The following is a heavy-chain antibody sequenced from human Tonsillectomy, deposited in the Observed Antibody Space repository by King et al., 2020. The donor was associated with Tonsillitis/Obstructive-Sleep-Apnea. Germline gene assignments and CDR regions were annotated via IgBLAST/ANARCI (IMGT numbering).Heavy chain of an antibody. V-gene: IGHV3-30*04. CDR3: ARGVDDSRGYYEDWFDP. D-gene: IGHD3-22*01. CDR2: ISYDGSNK. Sequence: VQLVESGGGVVQPGRSLRLSCAASGFTFSSYAMHWVRQAPGKGLEWVAVISYDGSNKYYADSVKGRFTISRDNSKNTLYLQMNSLRAEDTAVYYCARGVDDSRGYYEDWFDPWGQGTLVTVSS. J-gene: IGHJ5*02. CDR1: GFTFSSYA.